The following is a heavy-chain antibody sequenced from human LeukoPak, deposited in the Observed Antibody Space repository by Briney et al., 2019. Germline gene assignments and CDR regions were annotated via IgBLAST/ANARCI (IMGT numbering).Heavy chain of an antibody. CDR1: GGSVSSGSYY. Sequence: SETLSLTCTVSGGSVSSGSYYWSWIRQSPGKGLEWIGYIEYSGSTHYTPSLKSRVTISVDTSKNQFSLKLSSVTAADTAVYYCARQFYHDSSGADYWGQGALVTVSS. CDR3: ARQFYHDSSGADY. J-gene: IGHJ4*02. CDR2: IEYSGST. D-gene: IGHD3-22*01. V-gene: IGHV4-61*01.